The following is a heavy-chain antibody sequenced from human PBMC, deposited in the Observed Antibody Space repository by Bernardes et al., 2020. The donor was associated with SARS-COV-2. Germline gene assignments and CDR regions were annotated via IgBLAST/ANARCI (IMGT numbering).Heavy chain of an antibody. CDR2: ISSSSSYT. CDR3: ARPKMVRMSYDYYYYMDV. D-gene: IGHD3-10*01. J-gene: IGHJ6*03. CDR1: GFTFSDYY. Sequence: GGSLRLSCAASGFTFSDYYMSWIRQAPGKGLEWVSYISSSSSYTNYADSVKGRFTISRDNAKNSLYLQMNSLRAEDTAVYYCARPKMVRMSYDYYYYMDVWGKGTTVTVSS. V-gene: IGHV3-11*03.